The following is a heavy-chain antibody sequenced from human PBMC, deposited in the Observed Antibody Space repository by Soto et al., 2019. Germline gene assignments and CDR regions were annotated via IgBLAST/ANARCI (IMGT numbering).Heavy chain of an antibody. D-gene: IGHD2-15*01. CDR1: GFTFSDYY. V-gene: IGHV3-11*04. Sequence: PGGSLRLSCAASGFTFSDYYMSWIRQAPGKGLEWVSYISSSGSTIYYADSVKGRFTISRDNAKNSVYLQVNNLRDEDTAVYYCARDWDIVILSVPIPNYNYGMDVWGQGTTVTVSS. CDR3: ARDWDIVILSVPIPNYNYGMDV. J-gene: IGHJ6*02. CDR2: ISSSGSTI.